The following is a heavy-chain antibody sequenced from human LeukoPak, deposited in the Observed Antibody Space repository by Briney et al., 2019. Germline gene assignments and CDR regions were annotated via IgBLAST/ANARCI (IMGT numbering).Heavy chain of an antibody. D-gene: IGHD3-9*01. CDR1: GYTFTSYG. CDR3: ARDLGYYDILTGYYPLDY. V-gene: IGHV1-18*01. CDR2: ISAYNGNT. J-gene: IGHJ4*02. Sequence: ASVKVSCKASGYTFTSYGISWVRHAPGQGLEWMGWISAYNGNTNYAQKLQGRVTMTTDTSTSTAYMELRSLRSDDTAVYYCARDLGYYDILTGYYPLDYWGQGTLVTVSS.